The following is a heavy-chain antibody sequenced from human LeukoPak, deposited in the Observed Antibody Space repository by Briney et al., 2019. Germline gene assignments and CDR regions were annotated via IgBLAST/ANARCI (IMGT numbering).Heavy chain of an antibody. Sequence: HPGGSLRLSCTASGFTFSTYAMTWVRQAPGKGLDWVSAIGASGADTYYADSAKGRFTVSRDNSKNTLYLQMSSLRADDTAVYFCAKRPRDSSGYYLGAFDGWGQGTTVTASS. CDR3: AKRPRDSSGYYLGAFDG. CDR1: GFTFSTYA. V-gene: IGHV3-23*01. J-gene: IGHJ3*01. CDR2: IGASGADT. D-gene: IGHD3-22*01.